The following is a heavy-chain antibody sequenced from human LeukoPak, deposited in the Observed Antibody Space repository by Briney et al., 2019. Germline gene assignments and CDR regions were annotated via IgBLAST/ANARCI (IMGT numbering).Heavy chain of an antibody. CDR2: VNRDGSET. D-gene: IGHD2-8*01. J-gene: IGHJ6*02. V-gene: IGHV3-7*03. Sequence: PGGSLRLSCAASGFTLSNHWMTWVRQVPGRGPEWVANVNRDGSETYYLDSAKGRFTISRDNAKNSLYLQMNSLRAEDTALYYCVRNNAMDVWGQGTTVIVSS. CDR1: GFTLSNHW. CDR3: VRNNAMDV.